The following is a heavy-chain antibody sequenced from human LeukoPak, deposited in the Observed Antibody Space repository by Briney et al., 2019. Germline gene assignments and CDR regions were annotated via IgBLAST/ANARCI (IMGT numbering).Heavy chain of an antibody. Sequence: SPSQTLSLNCTVSGGSISTGGHYWSWIRQHPGKGLEWIAYIYYNGRINYNPSLKSRIAMSVDTSENQFSLELSSVTAADTAVYYCARRVGKFPTYYFDYWGQGTRVTVSS. J-gene: IGHJ4*02. CDR1: GGSISTGGHY. V-gene: IGHV4-31*03. CDR2: IYYNGRI. D-gene: IGHD1-1*01. CDR3: ARRVGKFPTYYFDY.